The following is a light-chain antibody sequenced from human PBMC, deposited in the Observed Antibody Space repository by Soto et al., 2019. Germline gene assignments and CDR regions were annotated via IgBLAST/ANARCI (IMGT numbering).Light chain of an antibody. Sequence: EIVLTQSPGTLSLSPGERATLSCRASQSVSSSYLAWYQQKPGQAPRLLIYDASNRATGVPDRFSGSGSGTDFTLTISSLEPEDFAIYYCQQRSKMPLTFGHGTKVDIK. CDR2: DAS. CDR1: QSVSSSY. V-gene: IGKV3D-20*02. CDR3: QQRSKMPLT. J-gene: IGKJ1*01.